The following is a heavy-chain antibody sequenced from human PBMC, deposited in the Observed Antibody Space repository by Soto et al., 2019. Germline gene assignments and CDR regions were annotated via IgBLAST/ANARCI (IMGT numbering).Heavy chain of an antibody. J-gene: IGHJ6*02. CDR2: MNPNSGNT. D-gene: IGHD2-8*01. CDR1: GYTFTSYD. CDR3: APWSRTRDLYGMDV. V-gene: IGHV1-8*01. Sequence: QVQLVQSGAEVKKPGASVKVSCKASGYTFTSYDINWVRQATGQGLEWMGWMNPNSGNTGAAQKFQRRVTMNRNTAISTAYMELSSLRSEDTAVYYCAPWSRTRDLYGMDVWGQGTTVTVSS.